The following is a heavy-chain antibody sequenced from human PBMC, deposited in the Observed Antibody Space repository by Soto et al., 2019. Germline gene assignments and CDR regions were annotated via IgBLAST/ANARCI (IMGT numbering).Heavy chain of an antibody. D-gene: IGHD3-22*01. CDR1: GYTFTSYY. CDR2: INPSGGST. V-gene: IGHV1-46*01. Sequence: ASVKVSCKASGYTFTSYYMHWVRQAPGQGPEWMGIINPSGGSTSYAQKFQGRVTMTRDTSTSTVYMELSSLRSEDTAVYYCARDRFDSSGYYYQYYFDYWGQGTLVTVSS. J-gene: IGHJ4*02. CDR3: ARDRFDSSGYYYQYYFDY.